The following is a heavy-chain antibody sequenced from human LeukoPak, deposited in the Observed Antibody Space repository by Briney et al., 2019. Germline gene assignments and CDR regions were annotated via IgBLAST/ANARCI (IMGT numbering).Heavy chain of an antibody. V-gene: IGHV3-11*04. Sequence: GGSLRLSCAASGFTFSDHYMNWIRQAPGKGLEWVSYISSSGRTISYADSVNGRFTIFRDNAKNSLYLQMNSLRAEDTAVYFCAREISTRPLDTWGQGTLVTVSS. D-gene: IGHD6-6*01. CDR2: ISSSGRTI. CDR1: GFTFSDHY. CDR3: AREISTRPLDT. J-gene: IGHJ5*02.